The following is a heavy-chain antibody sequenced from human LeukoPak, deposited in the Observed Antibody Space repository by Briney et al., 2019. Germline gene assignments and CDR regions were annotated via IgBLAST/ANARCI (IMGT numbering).Heavy chain of an antibody. J-gene: IGHJ4*02. CDR2: INHSGST. CDR3: ARGGRYYDSSGYYLRQRSFDY. Sequence: PSETLSLTCAVYGGSFSGYYWSWIRQPPGKGLEWIGEINHSGSTNYNPSLKSRVTISVDTSKNQFSLKLSPVTAADTAVYYCARGGRYYDSSGYYLRQRSFDYWGQGTLVTVSS. D-gene: IGHD3-22*01. V-gene: IGHV4-34*01. CDR1: GGSFSGYY.